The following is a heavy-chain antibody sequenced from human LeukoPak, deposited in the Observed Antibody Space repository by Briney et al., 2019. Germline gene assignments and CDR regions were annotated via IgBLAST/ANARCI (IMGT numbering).Heavy chain of an antibody. V-gene: IGHV4-59*01. CDR3: ASYGLRLGELSDAFDI. D-gene: IGHD3-16*01. J-gene: IGHJ3*02. CDR2: IYYSGST. Sequence: PSETLSLTCTVSGGSISSYYWSWIRQPPGKGLEWIGYIYYSGSTNYNPSLKSRLTISVDTSKNPSSLKLSSVTAADTAVYYCASYGLRLGELSDAFDIWGQGTMVTVSS. CDR1: GGSISSYY.